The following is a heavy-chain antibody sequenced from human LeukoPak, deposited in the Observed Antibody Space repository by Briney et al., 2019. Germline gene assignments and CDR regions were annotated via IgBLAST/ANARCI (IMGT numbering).Heavy chain of an antibody. J-gene: IGHJ5*02. Sequence: GGALRHSCAAPGFTLCSFGMRWGPPAPGEGGGWVSNICGSGGNVYYAGSVRGRFTISRDNSKNTVYLQMNSLRAEDTATYYCARDIRNYYDSGAYGWFDPWGQGTLVPVSS. V-gene: IGHV3-23*01. CDR2: ICGSGGNV. CDR1: GFTLCSFG. D-gene: IGHD3-10*01. CDR3: ARDIRNYYDSGAYGWFDP.